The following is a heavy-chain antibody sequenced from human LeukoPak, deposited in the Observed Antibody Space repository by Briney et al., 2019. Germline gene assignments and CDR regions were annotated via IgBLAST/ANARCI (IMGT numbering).Heavy chain of an antibody. CDR3: ARSRCSDSTSCYYFFFFDS. CDR2: SSGTGYNM. Sequence: GASVKVSCKASGYTFSAYGITWVRQAPGQGLEWMAWSSGTGYNMEYAQKFQGRVTMTTDTSTSTAYLELRNLRSDDTAVYYCARSRCSDSTSCYYFFFFDSWGQGSLVTVSS. J-gene: IGHJ4*02. V-gene: IGHV1-18*01. CDR1: GYTFSAYG. D-gene: IGHD2-2*01.